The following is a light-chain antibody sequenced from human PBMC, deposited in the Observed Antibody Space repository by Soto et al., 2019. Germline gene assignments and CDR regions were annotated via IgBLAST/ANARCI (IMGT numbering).Light chain of an antibody. CDR3: QQYNNWPPMA. J-gene: IGKJ1*01. Sequence: EIVMTQSPATLSVSPGERATLSCRASQSVSSNLAWYQQKPGQAPRLLIYGASTRATGIPARFSGSGSGTEFTLTNSSLQSEDFAVYYCQQYNNWPPMAFGQGTKGEIK. V-gene: IGKV3-15*01. CDR2: GAS. CDR1: QSVSSN.